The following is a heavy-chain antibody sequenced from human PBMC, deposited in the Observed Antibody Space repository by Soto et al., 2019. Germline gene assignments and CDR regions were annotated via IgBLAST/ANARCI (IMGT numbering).Heavy chain of an antibody. Sequence: ALVKVSCKASGYTFIGYYMHWVRQAPGQGLEWMGWINPNSGGTNSAQKFQGRVTMTRDTSISTAYMELSRLRYDDTAVYYCARESLDRDDAFDIWGQGTMVT. CDR3: ARESLDRDDAFDI. CDR1: GYTFIGYY. J-gene: IGHJ3*02. V-gene: IGHV1-2*02. CDR2: INPNSGGT. D-gene: IGHD1-1*01.